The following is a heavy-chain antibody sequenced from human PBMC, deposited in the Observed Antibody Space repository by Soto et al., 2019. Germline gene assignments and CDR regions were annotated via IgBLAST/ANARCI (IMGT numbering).Heavy chain of an antibody. V-gene: IGHV1-18*01. J-gene: IGHJ5*02. CDR2: ISAYNGNT. CDR1: GYSFATSG. Sequence: QVKLVQSGTEVKKPGASMKVSCKASGYSFATSGISWVRQAPGQGLEWMGWISAYNGNTNYEQKLQDRVTMTTDTSTSTAYLELRSLRSDDTAVYYCARADHYYDSSGYATWGQGTLVTVS. D-gene: IGHD3-22*01. CDR3: ARADHYYDSSGYAT.